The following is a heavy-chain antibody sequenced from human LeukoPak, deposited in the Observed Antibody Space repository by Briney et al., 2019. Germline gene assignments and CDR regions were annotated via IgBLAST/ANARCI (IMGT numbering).Heavy chain of an antibody. D-gene: IGHD3-16*01. CDR2: ISTGSSYI. J-gene: IGHJ4*02. V-gene: IGHV3-21*01. CDR3: ARDYLGGYVDY. CDR1: GFTFSSYS. Sequence: GGSLRLSCAASGFTFSSYSMNWVRQAPGKGLEWVSSISTGSSYISYSDSVKGRFTIPRDNAKNSLYLQMNSLRAEDTAVYYCARDYLGGYVDYWGQGTLVTVSS.